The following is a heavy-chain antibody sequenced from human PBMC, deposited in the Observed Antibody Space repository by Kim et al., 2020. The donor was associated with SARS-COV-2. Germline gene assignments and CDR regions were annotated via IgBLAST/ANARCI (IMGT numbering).Heavy chain of an antibody. J-gene: IGHJ3*02. D-gene: IGHD6-19*01. Sequence: TGRFTISRENAKNSLYLQMNSLRAGDTAVYYCARGLGAPYSSGWEDAFDIWGQGTMVTVSS. V-gene: IGHV3-13*01. CDR3: ARGLGAPYSSGWEDAFDI.